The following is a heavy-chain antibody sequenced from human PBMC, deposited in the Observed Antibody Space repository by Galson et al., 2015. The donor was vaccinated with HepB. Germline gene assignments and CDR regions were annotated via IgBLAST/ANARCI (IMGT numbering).Heavy chain of an antibody. CDR2: IIPIFGTA. CDR1: GGTFSSYA. V-gene: IGHV1-69*13. J-gene: IGHJ6*02. CDR3: ARDSGIAAPGGYYYGMDV. D-gene: IGHD6-6*01. Sequence: SVKVSCKASGGTFSSYAISWVRQAPGQGLEWMGGIIPIFGTANYAQKFQGRVTITADESTSTAYMELSSLRSEDTAVYYCARDSGIAAPGGYYYGMDVWGQGTTVTVSS.